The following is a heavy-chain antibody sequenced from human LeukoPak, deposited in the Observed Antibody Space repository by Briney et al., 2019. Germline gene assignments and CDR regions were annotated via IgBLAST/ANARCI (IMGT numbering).Heavy chain of an antibody. CDR3: ARADSSGWYFDY. CDR2: ISSSSSSYI. V-gene: IGHV3-21*01. J-gene: IGHJ4*02. Sequence: GGSLRLSCAASGFTFSSYSMNWVRQAPGKGLEWVSSISSSSSSYIYYADSVKGRFTISRDNAKNSLYLQMNSLRAEDTAVYYCARADSSGWYFDYWGQGTLVTVSS. D-gene: IGHD6-19*01. CDR1: GFTFSSYS.